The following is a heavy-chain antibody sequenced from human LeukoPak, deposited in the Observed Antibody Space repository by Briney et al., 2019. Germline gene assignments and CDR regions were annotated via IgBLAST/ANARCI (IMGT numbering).Heavy chain of an antibody. CDR2: IQSKTDGGTT. CDR3: IADPARTMISLDY. CDR1: GFTFNKAW. Sequence: KPGGSLRLSCAASGFTFNKAWMTWVRQGPGKGLEWVGRIQSKTDGGTTDYAAPVKGRFTISRDDSENTLYLQMDSLKNEDTAVYYCIADPARTMISLDYWGQGTLVIVSS. D-gene: IGHD3-16*01. J-gene: IGHJ4*02. V-gene: IGHV3-15*01.